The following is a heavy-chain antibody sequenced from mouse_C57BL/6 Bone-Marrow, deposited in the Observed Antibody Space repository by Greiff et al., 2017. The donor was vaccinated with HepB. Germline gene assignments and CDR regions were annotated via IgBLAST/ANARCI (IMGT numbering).Heavy chain of an antibody. V-gene: IGHV5-6*01. D-gene: IGHD2-2*01. CDR2: ISSGGSYT. CDR1: GFTFSSYG. CDR3: TRPTMVRRVCFAY. J-gene: IGHJ3*01. Sequence: EVQLVESGGDLVKPGGSLKLSCAASGFTFSSYGMSWVRQTPDKRLEWVATISSGGSYTYYPDSVKGRFTLSRDNAKNTLYLQMSSLKSEDTAMYYCTRPTMVRRVCFAYWGQGTLVTVSA.